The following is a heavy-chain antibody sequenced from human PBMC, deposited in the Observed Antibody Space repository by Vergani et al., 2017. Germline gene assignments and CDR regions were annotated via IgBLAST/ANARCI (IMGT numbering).Heavy chain of an antibody. CDR1: GYTFTSYY. CDR2: INPSGGST. D-gene: IGHD3-22*01. Sequence: QEQLVQSGAEVRKPGASVKVSCKASGYTFTSYYMHWVRQAPGQGLEWMGIINPSGGSTSYAQKFQGRVTMTRDTSTSTVYMELSSLRSEDTAVYYCARDLGDYYDSSGYSKADAFDIWGQGTMVTVSS. J-gene: IGHJ3*02. V-gene: IGHV1-46*03. CDR3: ARDLGDYYDSSGYSKADAFDI.